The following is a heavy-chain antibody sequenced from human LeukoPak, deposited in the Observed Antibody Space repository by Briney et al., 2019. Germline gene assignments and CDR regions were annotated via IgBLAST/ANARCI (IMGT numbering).Heavy chain of an antibody. Sequence: GGSLRLSCAASGFTFSDYYMSWIRQAPGKGLEWVSYISSSGSTIYYADSVKGRFTISRDNSKNTLYLQMNSLRAEDTAVYYCARSGRYCSGGSCYQEASLDYWGQGTLVTVSS. J-gene: IGHJ4*02. CDR3: ARSGRYCSGGSCYQEASLDY. CDR2: ISSSGSTI. D-gene: IGHD2-15*01. V-gene: IGHV3-11*01. CDR1: GFTFSDYY.